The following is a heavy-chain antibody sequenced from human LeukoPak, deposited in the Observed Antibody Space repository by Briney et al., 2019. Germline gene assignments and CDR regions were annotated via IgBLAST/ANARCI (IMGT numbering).Heavy chain of an antibody. Sequence: PGGSLRLSCVASGFSFSNAWMSWVRQAPGRGLEWVGRIKSKIDGGTTDNAAPVKGRFTISRDDSKNTLSLLMNSLKTEDTAVYYCTTDRYYDRSGYYPKGNFDHWGQGTLVTVSS. V-gene: IGHV3-15*01. D-gene: IGHD3-22*01. J-gene: IGHJ4*02. CDR3: TTDRYYDRSGYYPKGNFDH. CDR1: GFSFSNAW. CDR2: IKSKIDGGTT.